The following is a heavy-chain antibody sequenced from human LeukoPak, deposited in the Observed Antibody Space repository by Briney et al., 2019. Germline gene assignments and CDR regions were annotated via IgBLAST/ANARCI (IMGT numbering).Heavy chain of an antibody. Sequence: GGSLRLSCAASGFTFSTYAMSWVRQAPGKGLEWVSLIGGSDGRTLYADSVKGRFTISRDNAKNTLYLEMNSLRAEDTAVYYCAKDSSSYDWGYMDVWGKGTTVTISS. J-gene: IGHJ6*03. CDR3: AKDSSSYDWGYMDV. CDR1: GFTFSTYA. CDR2: IGGSDGRT. V-gene: IGHV3-23*01. D-gene: IGHD3-22*01.